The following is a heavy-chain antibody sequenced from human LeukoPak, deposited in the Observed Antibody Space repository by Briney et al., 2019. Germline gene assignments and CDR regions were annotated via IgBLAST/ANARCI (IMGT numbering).Heavy chain of an antibody. CDR1: GFTFGSFT. J-gene: IGHJ3*02. CDR3: ARDGGWPGYFDI. D-gene: IGHD3-16*01. V-gene: IGHV3-23*01. CDR2: IRGTDTNT. Sequence: GGSLRLSCAASGFTFGSFTMSWVRQAPGRSLEWVSAIRGTDTNTYYADSVRGRFTISRDNSNNTLFLQMNGLRAEDTAVYYCARDGGWPGYFDIWGQGTMVTVSS.